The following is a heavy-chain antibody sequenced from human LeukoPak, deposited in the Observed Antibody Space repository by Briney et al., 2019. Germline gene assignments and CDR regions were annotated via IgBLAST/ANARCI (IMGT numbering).Heavy chain of an antibody. Sequence: PGGSLRLSCAASRFTLSTYWMSWVRQAPGKGLEWVAHIKQDGSQEYYVDSVKGRFTISRDSAKNSLYLQMNSLRAEDTAVYYCARDRDISYYFDYWGQGTLVTVSS. J-gene: IGHJ4*02. CDR2: IKQDGSQE. V-gene: IGHV3-7*01. CDR3: ARDRDISYYFDY. CDR1: RFTLSTYW. D-gene: IGHD3-9*01.